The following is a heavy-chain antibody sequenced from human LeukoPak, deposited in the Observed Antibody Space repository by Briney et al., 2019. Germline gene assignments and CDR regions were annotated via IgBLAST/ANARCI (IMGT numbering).Heavy chain of an antibody. D-gene: IGHD3-16*01. CDR3: ARSGYGRSLNSNSPSGGD. J-gene: IGHJ4*02. Sequence: GASVKVSCKASGGTFSSYAISWVRQAPGQGLEWMGWISAYNGNTNYAQKLQGRVTMTTDTSTSTAYMELRSLRSDDTAVYYCARSGYGRSLNSNSPSGGDWGQGTLVTVSS. V-gene: IGHV1-18*01. CDR1: GGTFSSYA. CDR2: ISAYNGNT.